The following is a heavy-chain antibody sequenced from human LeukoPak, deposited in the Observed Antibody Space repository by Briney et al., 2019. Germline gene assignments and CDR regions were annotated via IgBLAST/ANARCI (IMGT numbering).Heavy chain of an antibody. CDR3: ARDRFHSNGWYWYSDY. J-gene: IGHJ4*02. CDR1: GFTFSTYA. Sequence: GGSLRLSCAASGFTFSTYAMHWVRQAPGKGLEWVAVISYDGSNKYYADSVKGRFTISRDNSKNTLCLQMNSLRAEDTAVYYCARDRFHSNGWYWYSDYWGQGTLVTVSS. V-gene: IGHV3-30-3*01. CDR2: ISYDGSNK. D-gene: IGHD6-19*01.